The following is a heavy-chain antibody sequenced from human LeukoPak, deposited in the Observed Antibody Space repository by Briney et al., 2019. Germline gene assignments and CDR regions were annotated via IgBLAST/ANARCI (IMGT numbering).Heavy chain of an antibody. V-gene: IGHV4-59*01. Sequence: SETLSLTCTVSGGSISSYYWGWIRQPPGKGLEWIGYIYYSGSTNYNPSLKSRVTISVDTSKNQFSLKLSSVTAADTAVYYCARGESYSSSWPPYYYYYYYMDVWGKGTTVTVSS. CDR2: IYYSGST. CDR1: GGSISSYY. CDR3: ARGESYSSSWPPYYYYYYYMDV. D-gene: IGHD6-13*01. J-gene: IGHJ6*03.